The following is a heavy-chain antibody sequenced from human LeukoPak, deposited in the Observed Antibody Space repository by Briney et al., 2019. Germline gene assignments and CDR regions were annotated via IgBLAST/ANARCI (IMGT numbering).Heavy chain of an antibody. Sequence: GGCLRLSCVASGFSFTRYAMRWVRPAPGKGLGWVSSIVAGVGITYHSDSVKGRFTISRDNSMNTLYRQMNSLSADDTAVYYGGRPTKYWLVRGDGVDVWGQGTTVSVSS. J-gene: IGHJ6*02. CDR2: IVAGVGIT. CDR1: GFSFTRYA. D-gene: IGHD6-19*01. V-gene: IGHV3-23*01. CDR3: GRPTKYWLVRGDGVDV.